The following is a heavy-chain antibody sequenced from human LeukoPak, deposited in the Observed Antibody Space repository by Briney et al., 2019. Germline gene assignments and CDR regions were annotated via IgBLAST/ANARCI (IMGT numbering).Heavy chain of an antibody. CDR2: ISYSGVVK. CDR1: GYTFSDYG. J-gene: IGHJ5*01. CDR3: ARGRIDIIRGEGSWFDS. Sequence: GGSLRLSCSASGYTFSDYGMHWVRQAPGKGLEWLSVISYSGVVKFYADSVKGRFTISRDNAKNSLYLQMNSLRDEDTAVYYCARGRIDIIRGEGSWFDSWGQGTLVTVSS. V-gene: IGHV3-33*08. D-gene: IGHD3-10*01.